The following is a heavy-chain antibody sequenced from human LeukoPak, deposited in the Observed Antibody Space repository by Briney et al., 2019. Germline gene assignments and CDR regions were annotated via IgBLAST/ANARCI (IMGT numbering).Heavy chain of an antibody. CDR3: ARAERLVPNYYDSSGYYYALGY. CDR2: IYPGDSDT. CDR1: GYSFTNYW. D-gene: IGHD3-22*01. V-gene: IGHV5-51*01. J-gene: IGHJ4*02. Sequence: GESLQISCKGSGYSFTNYWIGWVRQMPGKGLEWMGIIYPGDSDTRYSPSFQGQVTISADRSFSTAYLQWSSLKASDTAMYFCARAERLVPNYYDSSGYYYALGYWGQGTLVTVSS.